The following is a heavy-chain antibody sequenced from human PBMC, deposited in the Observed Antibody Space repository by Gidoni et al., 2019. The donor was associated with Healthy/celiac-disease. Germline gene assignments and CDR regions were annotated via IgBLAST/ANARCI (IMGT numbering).Heavy chain of an antibody. V-gene: IGHV2-26*01. CDR3: ARGITMMYGFDY. J-gene: IGHJ4*02. CDR1: RFPLSNARMG. Sequence: QVTSKEAGPVLVKPTETLTLTCTVSRFPLSNARMGLSWIRQPPGKALECLAHIFSNDEKSYSTSLKSRLTISKDNSKRQVVLTMTNMDPVDTATYYCARGITMMYGFDYWGQGTLVTVSS. D-gene: IGHD3-22*01. CDR2: IFSNDEK.